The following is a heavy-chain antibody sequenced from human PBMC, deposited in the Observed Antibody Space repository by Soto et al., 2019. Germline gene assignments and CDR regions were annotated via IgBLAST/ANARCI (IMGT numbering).Heavy chain of an antibody. J-gene: IGHJ4*02. D-gene: IGHD3-3*01. V-gene: IGHV4-31*03. CDR2: IYYSGST. Sequence: LSLTCTVSGGSIISVGYYWSWIRQHPWKGLEWIGYIYYSGSTYYNPSLKSRVTISVDTSKNQFSLKLSSVTAADTAVYYCARGGYYDFWSGYYHSGNYFDYWGQGTLVTVSS. CDR3: ARGGYYDFWSGYYHSGNYFDY. CDR1: GGSIISVGYY.